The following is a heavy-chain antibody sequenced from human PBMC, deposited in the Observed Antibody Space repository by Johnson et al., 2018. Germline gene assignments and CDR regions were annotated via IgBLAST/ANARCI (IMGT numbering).Heavy chain of an antibody. Sequence: EVQLVESGGGSAQPGGSLRLSCVASGFILSKYGLNWVRQSPGKGLEHVSTISTDGGLTGYANSVKGRFTISRDNSKNTLFLQMGGLRTEDTAVYYCTSDAFHIWGQGTMVTVSS. V-gene: IGHV3-64*01. CDR3: TSDAFHI. CDR1: GFILSKYG. CDR2: ISTDGGLT. J-gene: IGHJ3*02.